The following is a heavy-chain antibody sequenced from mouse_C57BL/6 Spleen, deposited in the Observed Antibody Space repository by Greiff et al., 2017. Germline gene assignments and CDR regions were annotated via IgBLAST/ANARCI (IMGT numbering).Heavy chain of an antibody. D-gene: IGHD4-1*01. J-gene: IGHJ2*01. Sequence: EVKLVESGGGLVKPGGSLKLSCAASGFTFSDYGMHWVRQAPEKGLEWVAYISSGSSTIYYADTVKGRFTISRDNAKNTLFLQMTSLRSEDTAMYYCAREPLLAGTWYYFDYWGQGTTLTVSS. CDR2: ISSGSSTI. V-gene: IGHV5-17*01. CDR3: AREPLLAGTWYYFDY. CDR1: GFTFSDYG.